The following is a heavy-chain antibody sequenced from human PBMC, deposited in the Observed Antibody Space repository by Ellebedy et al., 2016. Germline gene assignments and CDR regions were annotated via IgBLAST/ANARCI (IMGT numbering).Heavy chain of an antibody. D-gene: IGHD3-10*01. V-gene: IGHV1-46*01. CDR3: TAGSYIGFLGDDAFDI. J-gene: IGHJ3*02. CDR1: GYTFTSYY. Sequence: ASVKVSCKASGYTFTSYYMHWVRQAPGQGLEWMGIINPSGGSTSYAQKFQGRVTMTRDTSTSTVYMELSSLRSEDTAVYYCTAGSYIGFLGDDAFDIWGQGTMVTVSS. CDR2: INPSGGST.